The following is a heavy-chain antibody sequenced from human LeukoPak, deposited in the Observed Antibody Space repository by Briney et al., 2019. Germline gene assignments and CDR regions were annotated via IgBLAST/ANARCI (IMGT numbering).Heavy chain of an antibody. V-gene: IGHV3-21*01. CDR2: ISKSSSYI. CDR1: GFTFSSYT. D-gene: IGHD3-10*01. CDR3: ARGSTVVRGVSPAGDY. Sequence: GGSLRLSCAASGFTFSSYTMNWVRQAPGKGLEWVSSISKSSSYIYYADSMKGRFTISRDNAKNSLDLQMHSLRAEDTAVYYCARGSTVVRGVSPAGDYWGQGTLVTVSS. J-gene: IGHJ4*02.